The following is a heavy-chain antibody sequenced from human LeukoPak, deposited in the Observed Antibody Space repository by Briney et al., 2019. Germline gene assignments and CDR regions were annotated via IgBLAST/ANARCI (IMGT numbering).Heavy chain of an antibody. CDR3: ASYHYYGSGSLDY. Sequence: SETLSLTCTVSGGSISNYYWSWIRQPAGQGLEWIGRIYTSGSTNYNPSLKSRVTISVDTSKNQFSLKLSSVTAADTAVYYCASYHYYGSGSLDYWGQGTLVTVSS. V-gene: IGHV4-4*07. D-gene: IGHD3-10*01. CDR2: IYTSGST. CDR1: GGSISNYY. J-gene: IGHJ4*02.